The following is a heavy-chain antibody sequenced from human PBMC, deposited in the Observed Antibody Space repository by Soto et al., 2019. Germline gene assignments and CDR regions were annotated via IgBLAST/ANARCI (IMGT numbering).Heavy chain of an antibody. CDR3: AKVWGIAAAGSFTHFDY. V-gene: IGHV3-30*18. D-gene: IGHD6-13*01. J-gene: IGHJ4*02. Sequence: PRGALCLTCAASGVTFSNYGMHWVRQAPGKGLEWVAVISYDGSYKYYADSVKGRFTISRDNSKNTLYLQMNSVRAEDTAVYYCAKVWGIAAAGSFTHFDYWGQGTLVTVSS. CDR2: ISYDGSYK. CDR1: GVTFSNYG.